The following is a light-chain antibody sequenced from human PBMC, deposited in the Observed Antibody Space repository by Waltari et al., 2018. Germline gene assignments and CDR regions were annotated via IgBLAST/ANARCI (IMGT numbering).Light chain of an antibody. V-gene: IGKV1-39*01. Sequence: DIQMTQSPSSLSASVGDRVTITCRASQSISNYLNCYQQKPAKAPKLLIYAASSLQSGVPSRFSGSGSGTDFTITISSLQPEDFATYYCQQSYSTPRTFGQGTKLEIK. CDR2: AAS. J-gene: IGKJ2*01. CDR1: QSISNY. CDR3: QQSYSTPRT.